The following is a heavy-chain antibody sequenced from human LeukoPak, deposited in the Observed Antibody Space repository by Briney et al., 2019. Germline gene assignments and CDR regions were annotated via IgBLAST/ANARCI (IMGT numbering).Heavy chain of an antibody. Sequence: GGSLRLSCAASGFSLNSYPMSWVRRAPGKGLEWVSGISGSGGTTYYADPGKGRFTISRDNAKRTLYLQMNSLRVEDTAVYYCAKVWDESYCYPVNAFDNWGQGTMVTVSS. CDR3: AKVWDESYCYPVNAFDN. CDR1: GFSLNSYP. CDR2: ISGSGGTT. J-gene: IGHJ3*02. V-gene: IGHV3-23*01. D-gene: IGHD3-16*02.